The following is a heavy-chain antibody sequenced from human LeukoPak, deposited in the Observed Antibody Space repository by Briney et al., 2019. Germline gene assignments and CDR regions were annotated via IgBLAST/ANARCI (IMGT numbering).Heavy chain of an antibody. D-gene: IGHD4-11*01. J-gene: IGHJ4*02. CDR3: ASNYGG. CDR2: ISSSSNDI. Sequence: GGSLRLSCAASGFTFSSYSMNWVRQAPGKGLEWVSSISSSSNDIYTADSVKGRFTISRDNAKNSLYLQMNSLRAEDTAVYYCASNYGGWGQGTLVTVSS. CDR1: GFTFSSYS. V-gene: IGHV3-21*01.